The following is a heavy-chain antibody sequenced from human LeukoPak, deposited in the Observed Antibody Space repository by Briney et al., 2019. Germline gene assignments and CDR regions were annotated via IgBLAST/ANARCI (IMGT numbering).Heavy chain of an antibody. CDR3: AKDILSDYYDSSGYFDY. D-gene: IGHD3-22*01. J-gene: IGHJ4*02. V-gene: IGHV3-9*01. CDR1: GFTFDDYG. CDR2: ISWNSGGI. Sequence: GGSLRPSCAASGFTFDDYGMSWVRQAPGKGLEWVSGISWNSGGIGYADSVKGRFTISRDNAKNSLYLQMNSLRAEDTALYYCAKDILSDYYDSSGYFDYWGQGTLVTVSS.